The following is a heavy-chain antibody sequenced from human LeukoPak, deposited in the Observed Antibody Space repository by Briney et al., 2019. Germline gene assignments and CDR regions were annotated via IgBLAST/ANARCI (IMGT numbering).Heavy chain of an antibody. Sequence: ASVKVSCKASGYTFTSYDINWVRQATGQGLEWMGWVNPNSGNTGYAQKFQGRVTMTRNTSISTAYMELSSLRSEDTAVYYCARVHTRITIFGVVIIPVGFDYWGQGTMVTVSS. CDR2: VNPNSGNT. J-gene: IGHJ4*03. V-gene: IGHV1-8*01. CDR1: GYTFTSYD. CDR3: ARVHTRITIFGVVIIPVGFDY. D-gene: IGHD3-3*01.